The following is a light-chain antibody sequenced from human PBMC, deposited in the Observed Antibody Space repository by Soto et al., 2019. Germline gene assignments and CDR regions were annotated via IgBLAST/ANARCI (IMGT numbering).Light chain of an antibody. CDR1: QSISSS. J-gene: IGKJ1*01. CDR3: QHYNGYCTT. CDR2: EAS. Sequence: DIQMTQSPSTLSASVGDRVTITCRANQSISSSLAWYQQNPGKAPKLLIYEASSLESGVTSRFSGSGSGTESTLTIRSLQPDDFATYYCQHYNGYCTTFGQGTKVEIK. V-gene: IGKV1-5*01.